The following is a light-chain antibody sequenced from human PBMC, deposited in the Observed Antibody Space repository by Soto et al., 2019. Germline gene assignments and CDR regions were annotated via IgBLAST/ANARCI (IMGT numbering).Light chain of an antibody. V-gene: IGLV2-14*03. CDR2: DVS. J-gene: IGLJ1*01. CDR1: ISDVGSYNY. CDR3: GSYTTSSNYV. Sequence: SVLTQRASVSGSPGQSITISCTGTISDVGSYNYVSWYQQYPGKAPKLMIYDVSTRPSGVSDRFSGSKSGNTASLTISGLRAEDEADYYCGSYTTSSNYVFGTGTKVTVL.